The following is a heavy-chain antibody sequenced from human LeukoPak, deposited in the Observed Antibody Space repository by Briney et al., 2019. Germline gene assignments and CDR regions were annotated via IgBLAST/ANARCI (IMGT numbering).Heavy chain of an antibody. CDR3: ARNVYYYDSSGYPSPYTDY. D-gene: IGHD3-22*01. CDR1: GFIFSSFG. V-gene: IGHV3-30*03. J-gene: IGHJ4*02. CDR2: ISNDGGNI. Sequence: PGGSLRLSCTASGFIFSSFGMHWVRQAPGKGLEWVAVISNDGGNIYHADSVKGRFTISRDNSRNTLYLQMNSLRVDDTAMYYCARNVYYYDSSGYPSPYTDYWGQGTLVTVSS.